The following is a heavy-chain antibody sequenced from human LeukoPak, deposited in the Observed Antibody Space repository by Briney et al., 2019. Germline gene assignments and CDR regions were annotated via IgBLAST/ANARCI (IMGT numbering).Heavy chain of an antibody. V-gene: IGHV4-34*01. Sequence: SETLSLTCAVYGGSFSGYYWSWIRQPPGKGLEWIGEINHSGSTNYNPSLKSRVTISADTSKNQFSLKLSSVTAADTAVYYCAGRSHYYDSSGYPILGYFDYWGQGTLVTVSS. CDR3: AGRSHYYDSSGYPILGYFDY. D-gene: IGHD3-22*01. J-gene: IGHJ4*02. CDR1: GGSFSGYY. CDR2: INHSGST.